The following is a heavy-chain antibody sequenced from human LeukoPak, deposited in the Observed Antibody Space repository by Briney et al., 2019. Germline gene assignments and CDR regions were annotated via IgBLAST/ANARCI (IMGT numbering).Heavy chain of an antibody. CDR1: GFTFSSYV. CDR2: ITGAGGGT. CDR3: AKETSSGNFVTIDC. V-gene: IGHV3-23*01. Sequence: GGSLRLSCAASGFTFSSYVMSWVRQAPGKGLEWVSAITGAGGGTNYAGSVKGRFTNSRDNSKNTLYLQMNSLRAEDTAVYYCAKETSSGNFVTIDCWGQGTLVTVSS. J-gene: IGHJ4*02. D-gene: IGHD1-26*01.